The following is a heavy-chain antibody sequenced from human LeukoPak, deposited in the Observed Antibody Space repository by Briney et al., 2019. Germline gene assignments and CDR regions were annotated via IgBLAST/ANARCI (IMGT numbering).Heavy chain of an antibody. Sequence: SETLSLTCTVSGGSISSYYWSWIRQPPGKGLEWIGYIYDSGSTNYNPSLKSRVTISIDTSKKQFSLKLSSVTAADTAVYYCARRMATIVDYWGQGTLVTVSS. CDR3: ARRMATIVDY. J-gene: IGHJ4*02. CDR2: IYDSGST. V-gene: IGHV4-59*12. D-gene: IGHD5-24*01. CDR1: GGSISSYY.